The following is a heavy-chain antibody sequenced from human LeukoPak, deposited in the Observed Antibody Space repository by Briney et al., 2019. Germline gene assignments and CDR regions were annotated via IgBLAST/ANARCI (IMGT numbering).Heavy chain of an antibody. CDR1: GGSISSYY. CDR2: IYYSGST. D-gene: IGHD1-26*01. V-gene: IGHV4-59*01. J-gene: IGHJ6*03. Sequence: SETLSLTCTVSGGSISSYYWSWIRQPPGKGLEWIGYIYYSGSTNYNPSLKSRVTISVDTSKNQFSLKLSSVTAADTAVYYCTRGGGLGAYYYYMDVWGKGTTVTVSS. CDR3: TRGGGLGAYYYYMDV.